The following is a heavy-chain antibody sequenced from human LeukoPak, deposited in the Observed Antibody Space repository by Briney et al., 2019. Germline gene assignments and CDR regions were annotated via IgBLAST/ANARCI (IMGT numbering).Heavy chain of an antibody. J-gene: IGHJ3*02. CDR1: GASIASGEYY. V-gene: IGHV4-30-4*01. Sequence: SETLSLTCTVSGASIASGEYYCSWIRQPPGKGLEWIGYVTYTGITNYNPSLSSRVSTSVDTSKNQFSLKLSSVTAADTAVYYCAASCGGDCYSADAFDIWGQGTMVTVSS. CDR3: AASCGGDCYSADAFDI. CDR2: VTYTGIT. D-gene: IGHD2-21*02.